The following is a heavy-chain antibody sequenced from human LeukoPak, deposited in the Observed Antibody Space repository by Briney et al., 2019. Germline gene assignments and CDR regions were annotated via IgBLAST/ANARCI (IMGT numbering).Heavy chain of an antibody. Sequence: GASVKVSCKPSGYTFTSYAINWVRQAPGQGLEWMGWINPNSGGTNYAQKFQGRVTITRNTSISTAYMELSSLRSEDTAVYYCAREAGATRHNWFDPWGQGTLVTVSS. D-gene: IGHD1-26*01. J-gene: IGHJ5*02. CDR3: AREAGATRHNWFDP. V-gene: IGHV1-8*03. CDR2: INPNSGGT. CDR1: GYTFTSYA.